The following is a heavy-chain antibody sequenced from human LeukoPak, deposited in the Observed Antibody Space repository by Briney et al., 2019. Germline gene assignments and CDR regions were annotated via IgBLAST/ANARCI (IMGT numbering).Heavy chain of an antibody. V-gene: IGHV3-53*01. CDR2: IYSGGST. CDR1: GFTVSSNY. Sequence: GGSLRLSCAASGFTVSSNYMSWLRQAPGKGLEWVSVIYSGGSTYYADSVKGRFIISRDNSKNTLYLQMNSLRAEDTAVYYCARYITRHYYDSSGYYHYFDYWGQGTLVTVSS. J-gene: IGHJ4*02. CDR3: ARYITRHYYDSSGYYHYFDY. D-gene: IGHD3-22*01.